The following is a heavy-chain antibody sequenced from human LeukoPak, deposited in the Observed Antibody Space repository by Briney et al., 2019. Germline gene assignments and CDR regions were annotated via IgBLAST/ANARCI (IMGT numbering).Heavy chain of an antibody. CDR1: GGSISSYY. V-gene: IGHV4-59*08. CDR2: IYYSGST. Sequence: SETLSLTCTVSGGSISSYYWSWIRQPPGNGLEWIGYIYYSGSTKYNPSLKSRVTISVDTSKNQFSLKLTSVTAADTAVYYCARLGIGVIPSAMLGDYYFDYWGQGTLVTVSS. D-gene: IGHD2-2*01. CDR3: ARLGIGVIPSAMLGDYYFDY. J-gene: IGHJ4*02.